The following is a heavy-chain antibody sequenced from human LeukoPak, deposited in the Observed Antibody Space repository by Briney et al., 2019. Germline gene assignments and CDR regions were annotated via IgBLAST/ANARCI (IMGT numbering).Heavy chain of an antibody. J-gene: IGHJ4*02. Sequence: SETLSLTCAVYGGSFSGYYRSWIRQPPGKGLEWIGEINHSGSTNYNPSLKSRVTISVDTSKNQFSLKLSSVTAADTAVYYCARGSGGGSGWSFDYWGQGTLVTVSS. CDR3: ARGSGGGSGWSFDY. CDR2: INHSGST. CDR1: GGSFSGYY. D-gene: IGHD6-19*01. V-gene: IGHV4-34*01.